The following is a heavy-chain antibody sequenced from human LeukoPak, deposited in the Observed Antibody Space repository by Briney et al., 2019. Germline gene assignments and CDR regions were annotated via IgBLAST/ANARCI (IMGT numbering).Heavy chain of an antibody. D-gene: IGHD1-26*01. V-gene: IGHV1-18*01. Sequence: ASVKVSCKASGYTFTSYSINWVRQARGQGLEWMGWISAYNGNTYYAQKLQDRVTMTTDTSTSTAYMELRSLRSDDTAVYYCARDGTPDFDYWGQGTLVTVSS. J-gene: IGHJ4*02. CDR3: ARDGTPDFDY. CDR2: ISAYNGNT. CDR1: GYTFTSYS.